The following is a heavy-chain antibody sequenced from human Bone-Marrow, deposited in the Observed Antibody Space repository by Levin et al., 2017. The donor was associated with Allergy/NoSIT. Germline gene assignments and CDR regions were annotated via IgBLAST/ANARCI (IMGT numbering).Heavy chain of an antibody. CDR1: GFTFSNAW. Sequence: GESLKISCAASGFTFSNAWMSWVRQAPGKGLEWVGRIKSKTDGGTTDYAAPVKGRFTISRDDSKNTLYLQMNSLKTEDTAVYYCTTPKFVVVPAATPMDVWGKGTTVTVSS. CDR3: TTPKFVVVPAATPMDV. V-gene: IGHV3-15*01. CDR2: IKSKTDGGTT. J-gene: IGHJ6*03. D-gene: IGHD2-2*01.